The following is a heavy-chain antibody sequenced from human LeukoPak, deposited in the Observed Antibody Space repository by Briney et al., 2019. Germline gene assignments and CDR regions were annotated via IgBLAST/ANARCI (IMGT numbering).Heavy chain of an antibody. CDR1: GGSISSSSYY. V-gene: IGHV4-39*07. CDR2: IYYSGST. J-gene: IGHJ3*02. D-gene: IGHD2-2*01. Sequence: SETLSLTCTVSGGSISSSSYYWGWIRQPPGKGLEWIGSIYYSGSTYYNPSLKSRVTISVDTSKNQFSLKLTSVTAADTAVYYCARDGGRTSSDAVEIWGQGTMVIVSS. CDR3: ARDGGRTSSDAVEI.